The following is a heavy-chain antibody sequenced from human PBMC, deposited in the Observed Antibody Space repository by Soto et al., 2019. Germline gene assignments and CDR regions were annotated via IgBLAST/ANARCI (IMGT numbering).Heavy chain of an antibody. D-gene: IGHD3-22*01. J-gene: IGHJ5*01. V-gene: IGHV4-34*01. Sequence: SETLSLTCAVYGGSFSGHSWTWIRQSPGKGLEWIGDINHSGRVNYSPSLKSRVTISLDTSKNPFSLTLGAVTAADTAMYYCSTRAYDTNGYYRFDPWGQGTLVTVSS. CDR1: GGSFSGHS. CDR3: STRAYDTNGYYRFDP. CDR2: INHSGRV.